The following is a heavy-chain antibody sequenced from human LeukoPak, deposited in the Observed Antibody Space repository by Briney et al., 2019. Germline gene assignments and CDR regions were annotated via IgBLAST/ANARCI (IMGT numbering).Heavy chain of an antibody. CDR3: TGGSDKVLSADYYYYMDD. V-gene: IGHV3-7*01. J-gene: IGHJ6*03. CDR1: GFTFSTSW. Sequence: GSLSLSCAASGFTFSTSWMSWVRPAPGKGLEWLANINPDGRATFYLESVKGRFIISRDNAKKSLFLQMHSLRVEDTGVYYCTGGSDKVLSADYYYYMDDWGKGTTVTVSS. D-gene: IGHD2-2*01. CDR2: INPDGRAT.